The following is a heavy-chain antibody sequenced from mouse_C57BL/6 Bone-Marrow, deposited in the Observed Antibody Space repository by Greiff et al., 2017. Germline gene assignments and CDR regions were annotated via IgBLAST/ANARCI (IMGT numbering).Heavy chain of an antibody. J-gene: IGHJ3*01. D-gene: IGHD2-4*01. CDR2: IDPEDGDT. CDR1: GFNIQDYY. V-gene: IGHV14-1*01. Sequence: VQLQQSGAELVRPGASVKLSCTASGFNIQDYYMHWVKQRPEQGLEWIGRIDPEDGDTEYAPKFQGKATMTADTSSNTTYLQFSSLKSEDTAVYDCTTSAYYDYDAVSYWGQGTLVTVSA. CDR3: TTSAYYDYDAVSY.